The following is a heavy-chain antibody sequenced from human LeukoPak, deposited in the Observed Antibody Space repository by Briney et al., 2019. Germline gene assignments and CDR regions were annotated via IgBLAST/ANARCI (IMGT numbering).Heavy chain of an antibody. CDR1: GGSISSYY. D-gene: IGHD3-9*01. V-gene: IGHV4-59*01. CDR3: AREFADDSKHYGMDV. Sequence: SETLSLTCPVSGGSISSYYWSWIRQPPGKGLEWIGYMYYSGSTKYNPSLKSRVTISVDTSKNQFSLKLSSVTAADTAVYYCAREFADDSKHYGMDVWGQGTTVTVSS. J-gene: IGHJ6*02. CDR2: MYYSGST.